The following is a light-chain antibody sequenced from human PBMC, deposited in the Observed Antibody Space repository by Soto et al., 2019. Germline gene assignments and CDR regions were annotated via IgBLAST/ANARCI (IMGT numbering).Light chain of an antibody. V-gene: IGKV3D-15*01. Sequence: EIVMTQSPATLSVSPGERATLSCRASQSVSYNLAWYQQKPGQAPRLLLYGLSTRATGIPSRFSSSGSGTEFTLTNSSTQSEDFAIYYCQQYNDWPRTFGPGTKVDFK. J-gene: IGKJ3*01. CDR3: QQYNDWPRT. CDR1: QSVSYN. CDR2: GLS.